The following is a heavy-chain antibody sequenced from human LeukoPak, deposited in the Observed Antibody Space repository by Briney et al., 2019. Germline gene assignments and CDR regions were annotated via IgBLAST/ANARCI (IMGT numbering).Heavy chain of an antibody. CDR1: GYTFTTYY. CDR2: INPKNGGT. J-gene: IGHJ4*02. Sequence: ASVKVSCKASGYTFTTYYLHWVRQAPGQALEWMGWINPKNGGTNYAQKFQGRFTMTRDTSISTAYMELSSLTSDDTAVYYCARDSPDGSGTYFNDSPDYWGQGTLVTVSS. V-gene: IGHV1-2*02. CDR3: ARDSPDGSGTYFNDSPDY. D-gene: IGHD3-10*01.